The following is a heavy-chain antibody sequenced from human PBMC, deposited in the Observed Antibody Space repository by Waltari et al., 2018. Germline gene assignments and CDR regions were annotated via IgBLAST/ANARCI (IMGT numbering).Heavy chain of an antibody. D-gene: IGHD3-10*01. J-gene: IGHJ5*02. Sequence: EVQLVQSGAEVKKPGESLKISCKGSGYSFTSYWIGWVRQMPGKGLEWMGIIYPGDSDTRYSPSFQGQVTISADKSISTAYLQWSSLKASDTAMYYCARQERPVVVRGVIKYNWFDPWGQGTLVTVSS. CDR3: ARQERPVVVRGVIKYNWFDP. CDR1: GYSFTSYW. CDR2: IYPGDSDT. V-gene: IGHV5-51*01.